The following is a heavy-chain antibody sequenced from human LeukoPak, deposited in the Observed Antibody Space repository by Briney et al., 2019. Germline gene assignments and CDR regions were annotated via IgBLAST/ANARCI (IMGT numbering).Heavy chain of an antibody. Sequence: SETLSLTCTVSGGSISSSSYYWGWIRQPPGKGLEWVGSIYYSGSTYYNPSLKSRVTISVDTSKNQFSLKLSSVTAADTAVYYCARSVPGYCSSTSCLPTPYYYYYYCMDVWGKGTTVTVSS. D-gene: IGHD2-2*01. CDR1: GGSISSSSYY. CDR2: IYYSGST. V-gene: IGHV4-39*07. CDR3: ARSVPGYCSSTSCLPTPYYYYYYCMDV. J-gene: IGHJ6*03.